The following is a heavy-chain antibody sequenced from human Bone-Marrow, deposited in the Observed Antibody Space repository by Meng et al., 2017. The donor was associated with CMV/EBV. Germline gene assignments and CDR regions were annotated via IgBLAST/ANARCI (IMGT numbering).Heavy chain of an antibody. V-gene: IGHV3-7*01. CDR2: IKQDGSEK. J-gene: IGHJ4*02. CDR3: ARERGYSGYEDY. CDR1: GFTFSSYW. D-gene: IGHD5-12*01. Sequence: GESLKISCAASGFTFSSYWMSWVRQAPGEGLEWVANIKQDGSEKYYVDSVKGRFTISRDNAKNSLYLQMNSLRAEDTAVYYCARERGYSGYEDYWGQGTLVTVSS.